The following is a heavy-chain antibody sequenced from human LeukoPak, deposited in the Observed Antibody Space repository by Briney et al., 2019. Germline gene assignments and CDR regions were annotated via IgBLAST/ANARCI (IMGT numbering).Heavy chain of an antibody. V-gene: IGHV3-30*02. CDR1: GFTFSSYG. CDR3: AKDPGVRYFGWSPFDY. CDR2: IRYEGSNK. D-gene: IGHD3-9*01. J-gene: IGHJ4*02. Sequence: GGSLRLSCAASGFTFSSYGMHWVRQAPGKGLGWVAFIRYEGSNKYYADSVKGRFTISRDNSKNTLYLQMNSLRAEDTAVYYCAKDPGVRYFGWSPFDYWGQGTLVTVSS.